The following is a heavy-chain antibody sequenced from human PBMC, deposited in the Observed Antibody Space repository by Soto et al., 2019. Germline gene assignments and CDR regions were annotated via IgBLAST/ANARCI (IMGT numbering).Heavy chain of an antibody. CDR1: GFSLITTGSG. D-gene: IGHD4-17*01. V-gene: IGHV2-5*02. Sequence: QITLKDSGPTVVETTQTLTLTCTFSGFSLITTGSGVAWIRQPPGKALEWLALIYWDDDNRYSPSLKRRLTTTKDTSKNRVVLTMTNMDPVDTVAYICVQLITAVTTFGMDVWGQGPAVTASS. CDR2: IYWDDDN. J-gene: IGHJ6*02. CDR3: VQLITAVTTFGMDV.